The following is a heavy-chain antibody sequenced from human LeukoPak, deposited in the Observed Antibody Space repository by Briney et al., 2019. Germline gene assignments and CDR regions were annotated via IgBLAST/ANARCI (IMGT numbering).Heavy chain of an antibody. D-gene: IGHD3-9*01. CDR1: GGTFSSYV. Sequence: GASVKVSCKASGGTFSSYVISWVRQAPGQGLEWLGGIIPIFGTANYAQKFQGRVTITTDESTSTAYMELSSLRSEDTAVYYCARAPIYDILTGYYNLDYYYYMDVWGKGTTVTVSS. V-gene: IGHV1-69*05. CDR2: IIPIFGTA. CDR3: ARAPIYDILTGYYNLDYYYYMDV. J-gene: IGHJ6*03.